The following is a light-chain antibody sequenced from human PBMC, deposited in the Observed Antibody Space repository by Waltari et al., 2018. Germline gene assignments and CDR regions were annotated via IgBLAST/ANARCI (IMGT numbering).Light chain of an antibody. CDR1: SSDVGSYNL. J-gene: IGLJ3*02. CDR2: EDH. CDR3: CSYAGSSIWV. Sequence: QSALTQPASVSGSPGQSITISCTGTSSDVGSYNLVSWYQQHPGKAPKLMIYEDHKRPSGVSNRCSGSKSGHTASLTIAGLQAEDEADYYCCSYAGSSIWVFGGGTKLTVL. V-gene: IGLV2-23*01.